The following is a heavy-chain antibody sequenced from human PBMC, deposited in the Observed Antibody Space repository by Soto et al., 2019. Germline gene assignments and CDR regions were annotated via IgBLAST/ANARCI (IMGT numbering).Heavy chain of an antibody. CDR1: GGSISSGGYY. CDR3: ARHQLRYNWFDP. V-gene: IGHV4-31*03. D-gene: IGHD2-2*01. CDR2: IYYSGST. Sequence: PSETLSLTCTVSGGSISSGGYYWSWIRQHPGKGLEWIGYIYYSGSTYYNPSLKSRVTISVDTSKNQFSLKLSSVTAADTAVYYCARHQLRYNWFDPWGQGTLVTV. J-gene: IGHJ5*02.